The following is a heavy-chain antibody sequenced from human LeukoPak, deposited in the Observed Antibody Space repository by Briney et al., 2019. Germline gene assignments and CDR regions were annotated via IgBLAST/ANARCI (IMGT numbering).Heavy chain of an antibody. CDR3: ASSRAGTLKVHNWFDP. J-gene: IGHJ5*02. CDR1: GYSFTSYW. CDR2: IFPADSDT. D-gene: IGHD6-19*01. V-gene: IGHV5-51*01. Sequence: GESLKISCKGSGYSFTSYWVAWVRQMPGKGLEWMGIIFPADSDTRYSPSFQGQVTISVDKSINTAYLQWSSLKASDTAMYFCASSRAGTLKVHNWFDPWGQGSLVTVSS.